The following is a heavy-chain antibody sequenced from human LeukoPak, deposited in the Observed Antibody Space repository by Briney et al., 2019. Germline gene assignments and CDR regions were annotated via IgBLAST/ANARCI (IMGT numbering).Heavy chain of an antibody. D-gene: IGHD2-8*01. J-gene: IGHJ2*01. CDR2: INSDGSST. CDR3: ARVGVSSDWYFDP. Sequence: GGSLRLSCAASGFTFSSYWMHWVRQAPGKGLVWVSRINSDGSSTSYADSVKGRFTTSRDNAKNTLYLQMNSLRAEDTAVYYCARVGVSSDWYFDPWGRGTLVTVSS. CDR1: GFTFSSYW. V-gene: IGHV3-74*01.